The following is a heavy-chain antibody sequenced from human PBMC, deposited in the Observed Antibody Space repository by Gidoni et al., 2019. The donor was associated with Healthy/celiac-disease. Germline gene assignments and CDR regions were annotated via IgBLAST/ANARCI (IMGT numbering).Heavy chain of an antibody. J-gene: IGHJ6*03. CDR3: ARDLDYSNYGVHPSAGYYYYMDV. CDR1: GGPFSSYA. D-gene: IGHD4-4*01. Sequence: QVQLVQSGAEVKKPGSSVKVSCKASGGPFSSYALPWLPQAPGQGLEWMGGIIPIFGTANYAQKFQGRVTITADESTSTAYMELSSLRSEDTAVYYCARDLDYSNYGVHPSAGYYYYMDVWGKGTTVTVSS. V-gene: IGHV1-69*01. CDR2: IIPIFGTA.